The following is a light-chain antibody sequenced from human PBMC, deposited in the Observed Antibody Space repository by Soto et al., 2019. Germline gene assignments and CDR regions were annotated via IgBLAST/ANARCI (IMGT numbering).Light chain of an antibody. CDR2: DVS. CDR3: CSYAGSLYV. Sequence: QSALTQPRSVSGSPGQSVTISCTGTSSDVGGYNYVSWYQQHPGKAPKLMIYDVSKRPSGVPDRFSGSKSGNKASLTISGLQAEDEADYYFCSYAGSLYVFGPGTKLTVL. J-gene: IGLJ1*01. CDR1: SSDVGGYNY. V-gene: IGLV2-11*01.